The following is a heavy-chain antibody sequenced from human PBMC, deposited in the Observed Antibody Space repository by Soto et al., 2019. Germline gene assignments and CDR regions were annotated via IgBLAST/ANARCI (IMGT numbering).Heavy chain of an antibody. V-gene: IGHV1-46*01. J-gene: IGHJ5*02. Sequence: ASVKVSCKASGYTFTSYYMHWVRQAPGQGLEWMGIINPSGGSTSYAQKFQGRVTMTRDTSTSTVYMELSSLRSEDTAVYYCASAPDGYCSGGSCQGFDPRGQGTLVTVSS. CDR3: ASAPDGYCSGGSCQGFDP. D-gene: IGHD2-15*01. CDR2: INPSGGST. CDR1: GYTFTSYY.